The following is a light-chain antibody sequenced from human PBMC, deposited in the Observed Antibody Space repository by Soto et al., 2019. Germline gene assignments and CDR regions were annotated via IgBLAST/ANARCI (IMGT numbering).Light chain of an antibody. Sequence: VGMKQSPATLSVAPGGRVTFSCRASQGISKKVAWYQHKPGQAPRLLISAVSSRATGIPDRFSGSGSGTDFTLTISRLEPEDFAVYYCQQYDSPWTFGQGTKVDIK. CDR1: QGISKK. CDR3: QQYDSPWT. CDR2: AVS. V-gene: IGKV3-20*01. J-gene: IGKJ1*01.